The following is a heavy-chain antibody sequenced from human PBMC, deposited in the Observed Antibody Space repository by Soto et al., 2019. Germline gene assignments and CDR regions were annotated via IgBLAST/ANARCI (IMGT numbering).Heavy chain of an antibody. V-gene: IGHV3-23*01. CDR1: GFTFSNYA. Sequence: EVQLLESGGGLVQPGGSLRLSCAASGFTFSNYAVTWVRQAPGKWLEWVSTISGSGGSTYYADSVKGRFTISRDNSKNTLYLQMNSRRAEDTAVYYCATDQGSSWYEIDYWVQGTLGTVSS. CDR2: ISGSGGST. D-gene: IGHD6-13*01. CDR3: ATDQGSSWYEIDY. J-gene: IGHJ4*02.